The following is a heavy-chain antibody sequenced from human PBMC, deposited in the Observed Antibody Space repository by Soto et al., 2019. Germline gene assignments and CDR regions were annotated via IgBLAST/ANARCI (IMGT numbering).Heavy chain of an antibody. CDR3: STSGYGGFDY. D-gene: IGHD5-12*01. Sequence: PGGSLRLSCAASGFDFTTTWMNWVRLAPGKGLEWVARIKSKNDGGTLDYASPVKGRFTTSRDDSKKTSYLQMNSLKTEDTAIYYCSTSGYGGFDYWGQGVLVTVSS. CDR1: GFDFTTTW. CDR2: IKSKNDGGTL. J-gene: IGHJ4*02. V-gene: IGHV3-15*07.